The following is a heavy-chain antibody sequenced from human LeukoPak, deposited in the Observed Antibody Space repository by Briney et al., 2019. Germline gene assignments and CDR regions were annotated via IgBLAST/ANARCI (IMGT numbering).Heavy chain of an antibody. J-gene: IGHJ5*02. CDR3: ARLDIVVVPAASSVGGWFDP. V-gene: IGHV4-30-4*08. CDR2: IYYSGST. Sequence: PSQTLPLTCTVSGGSISSGDYYWSWIRQPPGKGLEWIGYIYYSGSTNYNPSLKSRVTISVDTSKNQFSLKLSSVTAADTAVYYCARLDIVVVPAASSVGGWFDPWGQGTLVTVSS. CDR1: GGSISSGDYY. D-gene: IGHD2-2*03.